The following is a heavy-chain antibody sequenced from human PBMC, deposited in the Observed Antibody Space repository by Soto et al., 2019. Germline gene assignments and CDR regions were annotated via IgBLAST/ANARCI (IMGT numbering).Heavy chain of an antibody. J-gene: IGHJ6*02. Sequence: SQTIPLTCAVSGGYIGRGGRSRILIRQPPGKGLEGIGFIYYTATTYYNPSLKSRVTLSVDRSKNQFSLNLTSVTAADTAMYYCARAPPGPSPRWDVWGQGTTVTVSS. D-gene: IGHD3-10*01. CDR2: IYYTATT. CDR1: GGYIGRGGRS. V-gene: IGHV4-30-2*01. CDR3: ARAPPGPSPRWDV.